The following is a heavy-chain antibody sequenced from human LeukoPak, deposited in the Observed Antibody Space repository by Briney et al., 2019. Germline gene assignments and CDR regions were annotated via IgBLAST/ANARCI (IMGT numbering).Heavy chain of an antibody. V-gene: IGHV4-59*08. CDR1: GGSIGTYY. D-gene: IGHD6-13*01. Sequence: PSETLSLTCTVSGGSIGTYYWSWIRQSPGKGLEWIGYIYVTGTRYNPYLQSRVTISVDRSRDQFFLKMSSVTAADTAVYYCARHCAGGIEDMDVWGKGTKVIVSS. CDR2: IYVTGT. CDR3: ARHCAGGIEDMDV. J-gene: IGHJ6*03.